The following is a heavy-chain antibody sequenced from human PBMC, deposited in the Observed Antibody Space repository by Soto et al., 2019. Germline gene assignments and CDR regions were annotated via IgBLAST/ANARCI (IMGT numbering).Heavy chain of an antibody. V-gene: IGHV1-69*13. J-gene: IGHJ6*02. Sequence: GGSVKVSCKASGGTFSSYAISWGRQAPGQRLEWMGGIIPIFGTANYAQKFQGRVTITADESTSTAYMELSSLRSEDTAVYYCARDEEMATIKYYYGMDVWGQGTKVTVSS. CDR2: IIPIFGTA. D-gene: IGHD5-12*01. CDR1: GGTFSSYA. CDR3: ARDEEMATIKYYYGMDV.